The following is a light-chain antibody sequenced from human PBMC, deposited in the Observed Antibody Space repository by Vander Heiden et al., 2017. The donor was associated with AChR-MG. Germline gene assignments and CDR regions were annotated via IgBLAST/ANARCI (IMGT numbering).Light chain of an antibody. V-gene: IGLV2-11*01. CDR1: TSDVGAYNY. J-gene: IGLJ1*01. Sequence: QSALTHPHSVSGSPGQSVTTTCNATTSDVGAYNYVSWYQLHPGKAPNLMIYDVSKRPSGVPDRFSGSKSGNTASLTISGLQAEDEADYYCCSYAGNYAYVFGTGTKVTVL. CDR2: DVS. CDR3: CSYAGNYAYV.